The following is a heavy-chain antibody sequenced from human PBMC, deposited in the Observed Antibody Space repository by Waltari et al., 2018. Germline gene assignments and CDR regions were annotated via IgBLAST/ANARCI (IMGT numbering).Heavy chain of an antibody. CDR2: IYSGGST. Sequence: EVQLLESGGGLVQPGGSLRLSCAASGFTFSSYAMIWVRQAPGKGLEWVSVIYSGGSTYYADSVKGRFTISRDNSKNTLYLQMNSLRAEDTAVYYCAKDFLRGGVVHYYYYYMDVWGKGTTVTVSS. J-gene: IGHJ6*03. CDR1: GFTFSSYA. V-gene: IGHV3-23*03. CDR3: AKDFLRGGVVHYYYYYMDV. D-gene: IGHD3-16*01.